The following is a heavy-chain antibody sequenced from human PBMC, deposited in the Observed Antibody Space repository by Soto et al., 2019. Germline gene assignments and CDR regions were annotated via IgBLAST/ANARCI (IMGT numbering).Heavy chain of an antibody. CDR3: TPVFED. CDR2: IDGGGTGT. D-gene: IGHD1-20*01. Sequence: GGSLRLSCAASGFTFTNYWMHWVRQVRGKGLVWVSRIDGGGTGTSYSDSVRGRFTISRDNAENTLYLQMDSLRAEDTAVYYCTPVFEDWGQCTTVTVSS. V-gene: IGHV3-74*01. CDR1: GFTFTNYW. J-gene: IGHJ1*01.